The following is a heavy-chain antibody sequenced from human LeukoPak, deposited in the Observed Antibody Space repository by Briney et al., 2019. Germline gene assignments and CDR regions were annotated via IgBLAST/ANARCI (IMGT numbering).Heavy chain of an antibody. Sequence: SVKVSCKASGGTFSSYAISWVRQAPGQGLEWMGRIIPILGIANYAQKFQGRVTITADKSTSTAYMELSSLRSEDTAVYYCAREGVGAKPFDIWGQGTMVTVSS. CDR2: IIPILGIA. CDR3: AREGVGAKPFDI. J-gene: IGHJ3*02. CDR1: GGTFSSYA. D-gene: IGHD1-26*01. V-gene: IGHV1-69*04.